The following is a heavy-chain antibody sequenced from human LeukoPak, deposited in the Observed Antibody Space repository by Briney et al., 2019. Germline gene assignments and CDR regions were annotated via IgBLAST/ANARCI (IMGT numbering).Heavy chain of an antibody. V-gene: IGHV3-30-3*01. CDR1: GFIFSDYA. Sequence: GRSLRLSCGASGFIFSDYAIHWVRQAPGKGLDRVAVISYDGNKKYYADSVKGRFTISRDNPKNMLYLQMNSLRTEDTAVYYCARVQNSYHYDSSGYVYYWGQGTLVTVSS. CDR3: ARVQNSYHYDSSGYVYY. J-gene: IGHJ4*02. CDR2: ISYDGNKK. D-gene: IGHD3-22*01.